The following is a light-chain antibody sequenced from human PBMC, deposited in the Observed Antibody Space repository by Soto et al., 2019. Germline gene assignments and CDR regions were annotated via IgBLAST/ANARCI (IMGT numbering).Light chain of an antibody. CDR1: QGVSRK. CDR3: QQRSDFIT. V-gene: IGKV3D-15*01. Sequence: DIVMTQSPATLSVAPGERVTFSCRASQGVSRKLAWYQHKPGQAPRLLISGASTGATGIPDRFSGSGSGTDFTLTISSLQSEDFAVYYCQQRSDFITFGQGTRLEIK. J-gene: IGKJ5*01. CDR2: GAS.